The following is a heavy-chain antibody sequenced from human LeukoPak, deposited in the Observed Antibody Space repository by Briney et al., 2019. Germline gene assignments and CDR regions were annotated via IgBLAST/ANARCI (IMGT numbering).Heavy chain of an antibody. V-gene: IGHV1-8*01. D-gene: IGHD6-13*01. Sequence: ASVKVSCKASGYTYTSYDINWVRQATGQGLEWMGWMNPNSGNTGYAQKFQGRVTMTRNTSISTAYMELSSLRSEDTAGYYCSRGLVSSWESGLVDPWGQGTLVTVSS. CDR3: SRGLVSSWESGLVDP. CDR2: MNPNSGNT. CDR1: GYTYTSYD. J-gene: IGHJ5*02.